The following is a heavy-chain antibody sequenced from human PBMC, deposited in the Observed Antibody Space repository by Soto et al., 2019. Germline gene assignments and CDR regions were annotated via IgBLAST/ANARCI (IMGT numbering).Heavy chain of an antibody. J-gene: IGHJ4*02. V-gene: IGHV3-66*01. CDR3: ARAVYSVVTPVYYFDH. D-gene: IGHD2-21*01. Sequence: EVQLVESGGGLVQPGESLRLSCAASGFTVSRNYMTWVRQAPGKGLEWVSIIYDGGSTYYVDSVKGRFTISRDKSKNTLYLQIGNLRAEDTAVYYCARAVYSVVTPVYYFDHWGQGTLVTVSS. CDR2: IYDGGST. CDR1: GFTVSRNY.